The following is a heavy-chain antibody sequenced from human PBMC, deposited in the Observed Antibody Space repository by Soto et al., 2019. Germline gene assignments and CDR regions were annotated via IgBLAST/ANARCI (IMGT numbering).Heavy chain of an antibody. CDR3: AKDYYYGSSGYTPLSFDY. Sequence: EVQLLESGGGLVQPGGSLRLSCAASGFTFSSYAMSWVRQAPGKGLEWVSAISGSGGSTYYADSVKGRFTISRDNSKNTLYLQMNSLRAEDTAVYYCAKDYYYGSSGYTPLSFDYWGQGTLVTVSS. CDR1: GFTFSSYA. J-gene: IGHJ4*02. V-gene: IGHV3-23*01. D-gene: IGHD3-22*01. CDR2: ISGSGGST.